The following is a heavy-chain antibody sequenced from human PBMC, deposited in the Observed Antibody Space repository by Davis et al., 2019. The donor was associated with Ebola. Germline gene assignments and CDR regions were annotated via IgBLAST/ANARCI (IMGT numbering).Heavy chain of an antibody. V-gene: IGHV1-2*06. CDR2: INPTSGGT. D-gene: IGHD5-24*01. CDR3: ARDSRWLQLDFDY. J-gene: IGHJ4*02. CDR1: GYTFTGYY. Sequence: AASVKVSCKASGYTFTGYYMHWVRQAPGQGLEWMGRINPTSGGTNYATKFQGRVTMTRDTSISTAYMELSRLRSDDTAVYYCARDSRWLQLDFDYWGQGTLVTVSS.